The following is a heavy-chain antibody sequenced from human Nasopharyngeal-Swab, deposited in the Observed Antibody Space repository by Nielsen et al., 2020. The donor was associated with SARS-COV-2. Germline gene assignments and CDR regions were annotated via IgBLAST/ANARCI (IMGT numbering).Heavy chain of an antibody. V-gene: IGHV4-34*09. CDR3: ARAPSSFQFFFRERGEAFDV. CDR2: INDRGNM. CDR1: GGSFRGYY. Sequence: SQTLSLTCGVHGGSFRGYYWNWIRQTPEKGLQWIGDINDRGNMDHNPSLTSRVTMSVDTSKNQFSLRLSSVTAADTAVYYCARAPSSFQFFFRERGEAFDVWGQGTTVIVSS. D-gene: IGHD2/OR15-2a*01. J-gene: IGHJ3*01.